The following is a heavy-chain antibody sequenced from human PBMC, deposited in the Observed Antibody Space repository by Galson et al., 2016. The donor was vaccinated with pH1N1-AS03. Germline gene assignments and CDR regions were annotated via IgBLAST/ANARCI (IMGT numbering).Heavy chain of an antibody. CDR1: GFIFNTYT. D-gene: IGHD3-22*01. J-gene: IGHJ4*02. CDR3: ARDLGDYYDSSGNFDY. CDR2: ISYDGSYK. V-gene: IGHV3-30*04. Sequence: SLRLSCAASGFIFNTYTMHWVRQAPGKGLEWVAVISYDGSYKYSADSVKGRFTISRDNSKNTLYLQMNSLRAEDTALYYCARDLGDYYDSSGNFDYWGQGALVTVSS.